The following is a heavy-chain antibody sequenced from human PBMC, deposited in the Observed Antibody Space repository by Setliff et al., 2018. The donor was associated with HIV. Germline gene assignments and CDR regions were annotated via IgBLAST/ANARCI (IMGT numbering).Heavy chain of an antibody. CDR1: GGSFSAYY. V-gene: IGHV4-34*01. J-gene: IGHJ1*01. CDR3: ARGGYSYGFGRHRAYFQY. CDR2: INHSGGT. D-gene: IGHD5-18*01. Sequence: ASETLSLTCAVYGGSFSAYYWSWIRQTPGKGLERIGEINHSGGTNYNPSLKSRVTMSVDTSKNQFSLKLSSVTAADTAVFYCARGGYSYGFGRHRAYFQYWGQGTQVTVSS.